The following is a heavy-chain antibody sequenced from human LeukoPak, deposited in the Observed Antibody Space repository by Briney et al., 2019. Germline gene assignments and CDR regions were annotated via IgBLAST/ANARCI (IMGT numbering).Heavy chain of an antibody. D-gene: IGHD1-26*01. Sequence: ASVKVSFEASGYTFTSYGINWVRQAPGRGLEWMGWISAYNGNTNYAQKLQGRVTMTTDTSTSTAYMELRRLRSDDTAVYYCARDQRWELDARVWGQGTMVTVSS. V-gene: IGHV1-18*01. CDR2: ISAYNGNT. CDR3: ARDQRWELDARV. J-gene: IGHJ3*01. CDR1: GYTFTSYG.